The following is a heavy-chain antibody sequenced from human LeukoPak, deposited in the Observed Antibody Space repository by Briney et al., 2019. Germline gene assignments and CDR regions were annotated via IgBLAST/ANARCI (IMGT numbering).Heavy chain of an antibody. D-gene: IGHD3-10*01. V-gene: IGHV3-23*01. CDR1: GFTVSSNY. J-gene: IGHJ4*02. CDR2: IGGSGGGI. Sequence: PGGSLRLSCAASGFTVSSNYMSWVRQAPGMRLEWVSTIGGSGGGIYYADSVKGRFTISRDNSQSTLYLQMNSLRAEDTAVYYCAKYRGFGDSYDSWGQGTLVTVSS. CDR3: AKYRGFGDSYDS.